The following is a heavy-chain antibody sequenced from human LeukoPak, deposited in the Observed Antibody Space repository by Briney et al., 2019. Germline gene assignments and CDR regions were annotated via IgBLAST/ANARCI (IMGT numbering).Heavy chain of an antibody. CDR3: ARRGEGQLGY. CDR2: INHSGST. CDR1: GFTFSNYW. Sequence: PGGSLRLSCAASGFTFSNYWMTWVRQAPGKGLEWIGEINHSGSTNYNPSLKSRVTISVDTSKNQFSLKLSSVTAADTAVYYCARRGEGQLGYWGQGTLVTVSS. V-gene: IGHV4-34*01. J-gene: IGHJ4*02. D-gene: IGHD6-13*01.